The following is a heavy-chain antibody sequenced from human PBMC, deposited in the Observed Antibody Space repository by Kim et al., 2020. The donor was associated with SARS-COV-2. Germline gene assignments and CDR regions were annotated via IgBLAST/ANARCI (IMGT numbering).Heavy chain of an antibody. CDR2: VIPIFGTA. Sequence: SVKVSCKASGGTFSSYAISWVRQAPGQGLEWMGGVIPIFGTANYALKFQGRVTITADESTSTAYMELSSLRSEDTAVYYCAAPTTVVTAIAFDIWGQGT. CDR3: AAPTTVVTAIAFDI. CDR1: GGTFSSYA. D-gene: IGHD4-17*01. J-gene: IGHJ3*02. V-gene: IGHV1-69*13.